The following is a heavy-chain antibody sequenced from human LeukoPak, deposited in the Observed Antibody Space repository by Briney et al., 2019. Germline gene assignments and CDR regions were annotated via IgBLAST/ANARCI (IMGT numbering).Heavy chain of an antibody. CDR3: ARDTLLQPLLYYYYYMDV. Sequence: ESSETLSLTCTVSCGSISSGMYYWSWIRQPAGKGLEWIVLIYTSGSTNYNPSLKSRVTISVDTSKNQFSLKLSSVTAADTAVYYCARDTLLQPLLYYYYYMDVWGKGTTVTASS. D-gene: IGHD2-2*02. CDR1: CGSISSGMYY. J-gene: IGHJ6*03. V-gene: IGHV4-61*02. CDR2: IYTSGST.